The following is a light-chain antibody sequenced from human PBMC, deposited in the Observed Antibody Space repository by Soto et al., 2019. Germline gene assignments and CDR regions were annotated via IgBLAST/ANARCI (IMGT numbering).Light chain of an antibody. Sequence: EIVLTQSPATLTWSPGERATLSCRASQSVYNYLAWYQLKPGQAPRLLIYDASNRAAGIPARFGASGSATDFTLTISSLEPEDFAFYYCQQRNNWPWTFGQGTKVDIK. CDR3: QQRNNWPWT. V-gene: IGKV3-11*01. CDR1: QSVYNY. J-gene: IGKJ1*01. CDR2: DAS.